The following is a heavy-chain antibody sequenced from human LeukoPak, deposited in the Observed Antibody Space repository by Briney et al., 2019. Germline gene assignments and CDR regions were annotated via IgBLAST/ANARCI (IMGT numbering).Heavy chain of an antibody. CDR2: ISGNGGGRT. D-gene: IGHD6-19*01. CDR1: GFSFSTYG. CDR3: ARGETVAGRFDY. Sequence: GGSLRLPCAASGFSFSTYGMSWVRLAPGRGLEWVSAISGNGGGRTYYADSVKGRFTISRDNSKNTLYLQMNSLRAEDTAVYYCARGETVAGRFDYWGQGTLVTVSS. V-gene: IGHV3-23*01. J-gene: IGHJ4*02.